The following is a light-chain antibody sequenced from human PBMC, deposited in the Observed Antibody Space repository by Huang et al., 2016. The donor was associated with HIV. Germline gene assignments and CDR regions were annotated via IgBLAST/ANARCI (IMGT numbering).Light chain of an antibody. CDR1: QDIKNY. CDR2: AAS. J-gene: IGKJ1*01. Sequence: DIQMTQYPSSLSASVGDRVTITCRASQDIKNYLAWYQQKAGQVPKLLIYAASSLQSGVPSRFSGSGSGTDCTLSITSLQPEDVAINYCQKYDSVPRTFGQGTKVDIK. V-gene: IGKV1-27*01. CDR3: QKYDSVPRT.